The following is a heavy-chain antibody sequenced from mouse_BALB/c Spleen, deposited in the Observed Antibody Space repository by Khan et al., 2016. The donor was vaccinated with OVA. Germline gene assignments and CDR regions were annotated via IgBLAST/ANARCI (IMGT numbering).Heavy chain of an antibody. CDR2: INTYTGEP. D-gene: IGHD2-10*01. CDR1: GYSFTNYG. Sequence: QIQLVQSGPELKKPGETVKISCKASGYSFTNYGINWVKQSPGKALKWMGWINTYTGEPTYADDFKGRFAFSLEASANTAYLQINILKNEDTATYFCARPPYFSYTLDYWAQGTSVTVSS. V-gene: IGHV9-3-1*01. CDR3: ARPPYFSYTLDY. J-gene: IGHJ4*01.